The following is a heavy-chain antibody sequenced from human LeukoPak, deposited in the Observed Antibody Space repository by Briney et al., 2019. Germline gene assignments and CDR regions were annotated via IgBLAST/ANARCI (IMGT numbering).Heavy chain of an antibody. V-gene: IGHV3-21*01. J-gene: IGHJ6*02. CDR1: GFTFSSYS. Sequence: GGSLRLSCAASGFTFSSYSMNWVRQAPGKGLDWVSSISSSSSYIYYADSVKGRFTISRDNAKNSLYLQMNSLRAEDTAVYYCARAPSVQLWLLDYYYYGMDVWGQGTTVTVSS. CDR2: ISSSSSYI. CDR3: ARAPSVQLWLLDYYYYGMDV. D-gene: IGHD5-18*01.